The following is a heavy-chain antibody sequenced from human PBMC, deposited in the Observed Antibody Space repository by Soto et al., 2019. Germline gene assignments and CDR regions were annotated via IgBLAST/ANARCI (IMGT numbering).Heavy chain of an antibody. CDR3: ATDGASSGSSYYYYGMDV. CDR2: FDPEDGET. D-gene: IGHD1-26*01. V-gene: IGHV1-24*01. J-gene: IGHJ6*02. Sequence: ASVKVSCKGSGYTLTGLSMHWVRQAPGKGLEWMGGFDPEDGETIYAQKFQGRVTMTEDTSTDTAYMELSSLRSEDTAVYYCATDGASSGSSYYYYGMDVWGQGTTVTVSS. CDR1: GYTLTGLS.